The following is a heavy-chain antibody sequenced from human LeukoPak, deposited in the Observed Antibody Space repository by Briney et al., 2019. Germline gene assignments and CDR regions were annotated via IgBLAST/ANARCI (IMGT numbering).Heavy chain of an antibody. J-gene: IGHJ4*02. D-gene: IGHD5/OR15-5a*01. CDR1: GGSFSGYY. V-gene: IGHV4-34*01. CDR3: ARPQRYSMYALDY. CDR2: INHSGST. Sequence: PSETLSLTCAVYGGSFSGYYWSWIRQPPGKGLEWIGEINHSGSTNYNPSLKSRVTISVDTSKNQFSLELSSVTAADTAVYYCARPQRYSMYALDYWGQGTLVTVSS.